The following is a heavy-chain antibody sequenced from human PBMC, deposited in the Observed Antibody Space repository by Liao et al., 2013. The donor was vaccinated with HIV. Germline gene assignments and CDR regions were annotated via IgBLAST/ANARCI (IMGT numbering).Heavy chain of an antibody. CDR1: GGSISSYY. V-gene: IGHV4-4*07. Sequence: QVQLQESGPGLVKPSETLSLTCTVSGGSISSYYWSWIRQPAGKGLEWIGRIHTTGSTNINLSLRSRVTMSVDTSNNQFSLQLTSVTAADTAVYYCARMVYFDSGGYRGYKYFYYMDVWGKGATVTVSS. CDR2: IHTTGST. D-gene: IGHD3-22*01. J-gene: IGHJ6*03. CDR3: ARMVYFDSGGYRGYKYFYYMDV.